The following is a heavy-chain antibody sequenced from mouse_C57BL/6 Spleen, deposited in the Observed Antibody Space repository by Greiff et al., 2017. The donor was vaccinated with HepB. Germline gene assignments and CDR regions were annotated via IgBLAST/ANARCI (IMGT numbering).Heavy chain of an antibody. V-gene: IGHV7-3*01. Sequence: DVKLVESGGGLVQPGGSLSLSCAASGFTFTDYYMSWVRQPPGKALEWVGFIRNKTNGYTTEYSASVKGRFTISRDNSQIILYLQMKALRAEDSATYYCARSPYGDDGGDYAMDDWGQGTTVTVSS. J-gene: IGHJ4*01. CDR2: IRNKTNGYTT. D-gene: IGHD2-2*01. CDR3: ARSPYGDDGGDYAMDD. CDR1: GFTFTDYY.